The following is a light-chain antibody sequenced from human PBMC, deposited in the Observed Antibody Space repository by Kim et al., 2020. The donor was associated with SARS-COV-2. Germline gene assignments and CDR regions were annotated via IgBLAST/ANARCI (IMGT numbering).Light chain of an antibody. CDR1: QRLVFSDGNTY. Sequence: DVVMTQSPLSMPVTLGQPASISCRSGQRLVFSDGNTYLNWFQQRQGQSPRRLIYKVSTRDSGVPDRFSGSGSGTDFTLKISRVEAEDFGVYYCLQGTHWPYSFGQGTKLEI. CDR3: LQGTHWPYS. V-gene: IGKV2-30*01. CDR2: KVS. J-gene: IGKJ2*03.